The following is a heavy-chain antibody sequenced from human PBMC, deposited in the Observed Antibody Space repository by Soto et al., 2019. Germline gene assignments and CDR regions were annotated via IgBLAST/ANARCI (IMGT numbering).Heavy chain of an antibody. V-gene: IGHV4-34*01. D-gene: IGHD1-1*01. Sequence: SETQSLSCAIDDGSLSVYYWIWVRQSPGEGLEWIGEINHSGSTNYNPSLKSRVTMSVDASKNQFSLKLNSVTAADTAVYYCSIDGTRRGDCDICGQRATVTVSS. CDR3: SIDGTRRGDCDI. CDR2: INHSGST. J-gene: IGHJ3*02. CDR1: DGSLSVYY.